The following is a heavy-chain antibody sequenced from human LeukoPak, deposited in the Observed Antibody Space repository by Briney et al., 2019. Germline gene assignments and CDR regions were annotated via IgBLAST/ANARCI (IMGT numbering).Heavy chain of an antibody. CDR3: GSVLLWFGEDIYYYYGMDV. J-gene: IGHJ6*02. V-gene: IGHV1-69*04. D-gene: IGHD3-10*01. CDR1: GGTFSSYA. CDR2: IIPILGIA. Sequence: SVKVSCKASGGTFSSYAISWVRQAPGQGLEWMGRIIPILGIANYAQKFLGRVTITADKSTSTAYMELSSLRSEDAAVYYCGSVLLWFGEDIYYYYGMDVWGQGTTVTVSS.